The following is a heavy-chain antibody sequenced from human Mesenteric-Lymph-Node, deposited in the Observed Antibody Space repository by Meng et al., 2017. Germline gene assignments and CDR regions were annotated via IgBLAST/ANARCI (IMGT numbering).Heavy chain of an antibody. D-gene: IGHD5-12*01. CDR2: IYYSGST. CDR1: GGSISSGGYY. J-gene: IGHJ4*02. Sequence: LRLSCTVSGGSISSGGYYWSWIRQHPGKGLEWIGYIYYSGSTYYNPSLKSRVTISVDTSKNQFSLKLSSVTAADTAVYYCARDGRWLNDYWGQGTLVTVSS. CDR3: ARDGRWLNDY. V-gene: IGHV4-31*03.